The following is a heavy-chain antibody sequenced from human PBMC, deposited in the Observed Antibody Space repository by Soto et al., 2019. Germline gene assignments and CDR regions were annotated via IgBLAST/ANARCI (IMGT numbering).Heavy chain of an antibody. CDR2: IWYDGSNK. CDR3: ARDQGLRFLEWLTPALDY. J-gene: IGHJ4*02. V-gene: IGHV3-33*08. CDR1: GFTFSSYG. D-gene: IGHD3-3*01. Sequence: ESGGGVVQPGRSLRLSCAASGFTFSSYGMHWVRQAPGKGLEWVAVIWYDGSNKYYADSVKGRFTISRDNSKNTLYLQMNSLRAEDTAVYYCARDQGLRFLEWLTPALDYWGQGTLVTVSS.